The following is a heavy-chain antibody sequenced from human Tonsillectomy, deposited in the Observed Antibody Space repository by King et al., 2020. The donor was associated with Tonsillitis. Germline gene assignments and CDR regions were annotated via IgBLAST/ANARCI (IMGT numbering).Heavy chain of an antibody. J-gene: IGHJ3*02. Sequence: VQLVESGGGLVQPGGSLRVSCAASGFNVSSNYYMTWVRQAPGKGLEWVAVIYVGGSTFYADSVKGRFTISRDSSKNTLYLQMTSLRVEDTAVYYCARRTRTPREAFDIWGQGTMVTVSS. CDR3: ARRTRTPREAFDI. CDR2: IYVGGST. V-gene: IGHV3-66*04. D-gene: IGHD1-14*01. CDR1: GFNVSSNY.